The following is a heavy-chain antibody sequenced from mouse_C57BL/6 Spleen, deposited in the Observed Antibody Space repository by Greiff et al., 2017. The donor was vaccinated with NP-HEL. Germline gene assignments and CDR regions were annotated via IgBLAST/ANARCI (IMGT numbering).Heavy chain of an antibody. Sequence: QVQLQQSGAELVRPGTSVKVSCKASGFAFTNYVIAWVKQRPGQGLEWIGVISPGSGGTNYTEKFKGKATLTADKASSTAYMQLSSLTSEDSAVYFCEREGIKDYYGSSAWFAYWGQGTLVTVSA. CDR3: EREGIKDYYGSSAWFAY. V-gene: IGHV1-54*01. CDR1: GFAFTNYV. CDR2: ISPGSGGT. J-gene: IGHJ3*01. D-gene: IGHD1-1*01.